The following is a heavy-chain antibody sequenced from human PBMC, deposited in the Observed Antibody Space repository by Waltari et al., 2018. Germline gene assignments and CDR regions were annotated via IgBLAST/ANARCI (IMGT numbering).Heavy chain of an antibody. J-gene: IGHJ5*02. CDR2: IYYSGST. V-gene: IGHV4-59*01. CDR1: GGSISSYY. CDR3: ARASGSYNWFDP. D-gene: IGHD5-12*01. Sequence: QVQLQESGPGLVKPSETLSLTCTVSGGSISSYYWSWIRQPPGKGLEWIGYIYYSGSTNYNPSLKSRVTISVDTSKNQFSRKLSSLTAADTAVYYCARASGSYNWFDPWGQGTLVTVSS.